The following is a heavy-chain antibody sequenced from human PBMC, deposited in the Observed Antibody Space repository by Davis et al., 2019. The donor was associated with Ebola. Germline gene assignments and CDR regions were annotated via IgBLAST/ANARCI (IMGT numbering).Heavy chain of an antibody. CDR2: ISSSSSTI. Sequence: GESLKISCAASGFTFSSYSMNWVRQAPGKGLEWVSYISSSSSTIYYADSVKGRFTISRDNAKNSLYLQMNSLRDEDTAVYYCARGVSDYYDSSGFQPPDYWGQGTLVTVSS. CDR1: GFTFSSYS. D-gene: IGHD3-22*01. J-gene: IGHJ4*02. V-gene: IGHV3-48*02. CDR3: ARGVSDYYDSSGFQPPDY.